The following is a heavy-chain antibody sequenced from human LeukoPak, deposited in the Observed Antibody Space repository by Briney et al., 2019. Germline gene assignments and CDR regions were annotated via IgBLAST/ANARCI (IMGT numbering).Heavy chain of an antibody. J-gene: IGHJ5*02. D-gene: IGHD4-17*01. CDR3: ARVFRGAVTSNWFDP. CDR1: GGYINGYY. V-gene: IGHV4-59*01. CDR2: ISDSGST. Sequence: PSETLSLTCTVSGGYINGYYWTWIRQPPGKGLEWIGYISDSGSTNHNPSLKSRVSMSVGSSNTDFSLRLNSVTAADTAVYYCARVFRGAVTSNWFDPWGQGTLVTVSS.